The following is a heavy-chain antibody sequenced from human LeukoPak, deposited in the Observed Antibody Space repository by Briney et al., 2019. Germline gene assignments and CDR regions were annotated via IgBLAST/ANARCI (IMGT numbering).Heavy chain of an antibody. D-gene: IGHD3-3*01. V-gene: IGHV3-7*01. Sequence: GGSLRLSCAASGFTFSRYWMSWVRQAPGKGLEWVANIKQDGSEKYYVDSVKGRFTISRDNAKNSLYLQMNSLRAEDTAVYYCARDGSETDYDFWSGYYNPAGYYYYYGMDVWGQGTTVTVSS. CDR2: IKQDGSEK. J-gene: IGHJ6*02. CDR1: GFTFSRYW. CDR3: ARDGSETDYDFWSGYYNPAGYYYYYGMDV.